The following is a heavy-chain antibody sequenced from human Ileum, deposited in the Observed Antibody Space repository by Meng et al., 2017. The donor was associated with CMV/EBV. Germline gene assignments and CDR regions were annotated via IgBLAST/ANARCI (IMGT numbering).Heavy chain of an antibody. J-gene: IGHJ4*02. Sequence: LQLQESGLGLVKPSETLSLTCTVSGGSISSSTYYWGWVRQPPGKGLEWIGLMRSSGSSFYSPSLRSRVTMSVDTSKNQFSLKVNSVTAADTAVYYCARDSSGVSGTFDSWGQGTLVTVSS. CDR2: MRSSGSS. CDR3: ARDSSGVSGTFDS. CDR1: GGSISSSTYY. D-gene: IGHD5/OR15-5a*01. V-gene: IGHV4-39*07.